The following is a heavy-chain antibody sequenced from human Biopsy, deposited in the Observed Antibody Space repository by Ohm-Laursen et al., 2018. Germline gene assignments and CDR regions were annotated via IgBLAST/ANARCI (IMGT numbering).Heavy chain of an antibody. V-gene: IGHV1-69*13. J-gene: IGHJ4*02. D-gene: IGHD1-26*01. Sequence: SVKVSCNASGGTFTNYAISWVRQAPGRGLEWMGGIIPIFGTANYAQKFQGRVTITADESTSTAYMELNSLRSDDTAVYYCARDALGGGSYRFFYWGQGSLVTVSS. CDR1: GGTFTNYA. CDR3: ARDALGGGSYRFFY. CDR2: IIPIFGTA.